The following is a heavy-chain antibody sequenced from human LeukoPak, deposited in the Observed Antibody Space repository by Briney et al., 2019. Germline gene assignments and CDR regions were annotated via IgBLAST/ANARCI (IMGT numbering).Heavy chain of an antibody. D-gene: IGHD3-10*01. CDR2: INPNSGGT. V-gene: IGHV1-2*06. Sequence: ASLKVSCKASRYSFSDYSMHWVRQAPGQGLEWMGRINPNSGGTSYAPNFQGRVSMTRDPPISTTYMELSGLTSDDTAVYYCARGGSGSGYLYYFDYWGQGTLVSVS. CDR3: ARGGSGSGYLYYFDY. CDR1: RYSFSDYS. J-gene: IGHJ4*02.